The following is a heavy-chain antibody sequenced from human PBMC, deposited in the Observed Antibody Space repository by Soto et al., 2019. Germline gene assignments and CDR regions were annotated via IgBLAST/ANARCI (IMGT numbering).Heavy chain of an antibody. D-gene: IGHD2-2*01. CDR3: ARGGVGDCSSTSCQQDWFDP. CDR2: IIPIFGTA. CDR1: GGTFSSYA. Sequence: QVQLVQSGAEAKKPGSSVKVSCKASGGTFSSYAISWVRQAPGQGLEWMGGIIPIFGTANYAQKFQGRVTITADESTSTADMEVSSLRSEDTAVYYCARGGVGDCSSTSCQQDWFDPWGQGTLVTVSS. J-gene: IGHJ5*02. V-gene: IGHV1-69*01.